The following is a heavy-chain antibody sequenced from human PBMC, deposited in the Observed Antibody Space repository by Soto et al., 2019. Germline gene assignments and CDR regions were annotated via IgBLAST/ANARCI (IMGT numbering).Heavy chain of an antibody. V-gene: IGHV3-21*01. J-gene: IGHJ6*02. CDR2: ISSGSEYI. D-gene: IGHD6-6*01. CDR3: SKDGAARSLLAV. Sequence: GGSLRLSCAASGFTFSTTGMNWVRQAPGKGLEWVSSISSGSEYIFHADSVKGRLTTSRDNAKNSVYLQMNNLRVEDTAVYYCSKDGAARSLLAVCGQGTTVTVSS. CDR1: GFTFSTTG.